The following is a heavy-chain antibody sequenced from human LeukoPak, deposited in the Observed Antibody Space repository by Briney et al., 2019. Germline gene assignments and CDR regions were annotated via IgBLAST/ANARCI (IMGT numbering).Heavy chain of an antibody. CDR3: ARGRKRITMIVVAKYFDY. CDR1: GGSFSGYY. V-gene: IGHV4-34*01. D-gene: IGHD3-22*01. CDR2: INHSGST. J-gene: IGHJ4*02. Sequence: NPLETLSLTCAVYGGSFSGYYWSWIRQPPGKGLEWIGEINHSGSTNYNPSLKSRVTISVDTSKNQFSLKLSSVTAADTAVYYCARGRKRITMIVVAKYFDYWGQGTLVTVSS.